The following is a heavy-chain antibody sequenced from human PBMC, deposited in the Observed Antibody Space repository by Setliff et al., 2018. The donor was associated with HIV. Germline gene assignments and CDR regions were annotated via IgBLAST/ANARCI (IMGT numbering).Heavy chain of an antibody. V-gene: IGHV4-61*10. CDR1: GVSIRRGNYY. D-gene: IGHD3-3*01. CDR2: ISSSGST. J-gene: IGHJ6*03. CDR3: ARSFWSAFSAYNYYIDV. Sequence: SETLSLTCTVSGVSIRRGNYYWSWIRQPAGEGLEWVGHISSSGSTNYNPSLESRVTMSLDTSKNHFSLKLTSVTAADSAVYYCARSFWSAFSAYNYYIDVWGKGTTVTVSS.